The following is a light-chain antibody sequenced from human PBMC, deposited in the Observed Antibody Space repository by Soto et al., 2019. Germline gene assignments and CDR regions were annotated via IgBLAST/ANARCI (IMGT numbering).Light chain of an antibody. J-gene: IGKJ1*01. CDR1: QTISSW. V-gene: IGKV1-5*03. CDR3: QHYNSYSEA. CDR2: KAS. Sequence: DIQMTQSPSTLSGPVGDRVTITCRASQTISSWLAWYQQKPGKAPKLLIYKASTLKSGVPSRFSGSGSGTEFTLTISSPQPYDFATYYCQHYNSYSEAFGQGTKVELK.